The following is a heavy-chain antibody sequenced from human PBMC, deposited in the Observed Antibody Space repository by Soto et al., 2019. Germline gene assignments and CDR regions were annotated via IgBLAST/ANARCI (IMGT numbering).Heavy chain of an antibody. V-gene: IGHV1-8*01. CDR2: MNPNSGNT. CDR1: GYTFTSYD. J-gene: IGHJ6*03. Sequence: QVQLVQSGAEVKKPGASVKVSCKASGYTFTSYDINWVRQATGQGLEWMGWMNPNSGNTGYAQKFQGRVTMTRNTSISTAYMELSSLRSEDTGVYYCARGAVGDFYYYYYMDVWGKGTTVTVSS. D-gene: IGHD3-3*01. CDR3: ARGAVGDFYYYYYMDV.